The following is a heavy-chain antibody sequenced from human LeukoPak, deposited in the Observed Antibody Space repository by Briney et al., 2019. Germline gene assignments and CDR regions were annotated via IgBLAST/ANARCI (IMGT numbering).Heavy chain of an antibody. CDR1: GFTFSSYS. D-gene: IGHD3-3*01. CDR2: ISSSSSYI. Sequence: GGSLRLSCAASGFTFSSYSMNWVRQAPGKGLEWVSSISSSSSYIYCADSVKGRFTISRDNAKNSLYLQMNSLRAEDTAVYYCARDPTQYDFWSGYYGLGDDAFDIWGQGTLVTVSS. V-gene: IGHV3-21*01. J-gene: IGHJ3*02. CDR3: ARDPTQYDFWSGYYGLGDDAFDI.